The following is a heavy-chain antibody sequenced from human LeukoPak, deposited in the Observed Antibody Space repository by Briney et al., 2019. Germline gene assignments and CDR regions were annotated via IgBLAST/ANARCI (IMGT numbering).Heavy chain of an antibody. Sequence: SETLSLTCTVSGGSISSYYWSWIRQPPGKGLEWIGYIYYSGSTNYNPSLKSRVTISVDTSKNQFSLKLSSVTAADTAVYYCARVVSRYSYFDYWGQGTLVTVSS. CDR1: GGSISSYY. CDR2: IYYSGST. V-gene: IGHV4-59*01. CDR3: ARVVSRYSYFDY. D-gene: IGHD2-8*01. J-gene: IGHJ4*02.